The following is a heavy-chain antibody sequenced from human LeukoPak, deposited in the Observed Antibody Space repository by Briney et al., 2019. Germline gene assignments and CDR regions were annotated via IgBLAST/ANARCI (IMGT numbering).Heavy chain of an antibody. D-gene: IGHD3-10*01. V-gene: IGHV4-4*07. CDR1: GGSISSYY. J-gene: IGHJ6*03. Sequence: SETLSLTCTVSGGSISSYYWSWIRQPAGKGLEWIGRIYTSGSTNYNPSLKSRVTMSVDTSKNQFSLKLSSVTAADTAVYYCARDRQLLSYYYYYYMDVWGKGTTVTISS. CDR3: ARDRQLLSYYYYYYMDV. CDR2: IYTSGST.